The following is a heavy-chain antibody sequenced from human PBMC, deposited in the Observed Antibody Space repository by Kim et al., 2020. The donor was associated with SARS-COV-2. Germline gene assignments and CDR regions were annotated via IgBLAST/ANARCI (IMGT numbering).Heavy chain of an antibody. Sequence: ASVKVSCKVSGYTLTELSMHWVRQAPGKGLEWMGGFDPEDGETIYAQKFQGRVTMTEDTSTDTAYMELSSLRSDDTAVYYCAACGGSCYSGLGYYYYGMDVWGQGTTVTVSS. CDR3: AACGGSCYSGLGYYYYGMDV. CDR1: GYTLTELS. CDR2: FDPEDGET. V-gene: IGHV1-24*01. D-gene: IGHD2-15*01. J-gene: IGHJ6*02.